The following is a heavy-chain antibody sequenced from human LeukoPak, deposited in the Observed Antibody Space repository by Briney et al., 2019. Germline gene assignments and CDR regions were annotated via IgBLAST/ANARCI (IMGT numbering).Heavy chain of an antibody. V-gene: IGHV1-2*02. D-gene: IGHD6-13*01. CDR3: ARVGAGPQQLSWFDP. CDR2: INPNSGGT. Sequence: ASVKVSCKASGYTFTSYYMHWVRQAPGQGLEWMGWINPNSGGTNYAQKFQGRVTMTRDTSISTAYMELSRLRSDDTAVYYCARVGAGPQQLSWFDPWGQGTLVTVSS. J-gene: IGHJ5*02. CDR1: GYTFTSYY.